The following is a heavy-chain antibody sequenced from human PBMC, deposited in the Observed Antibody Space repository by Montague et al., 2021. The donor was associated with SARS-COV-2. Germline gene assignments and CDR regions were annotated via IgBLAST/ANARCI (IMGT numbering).Heavy chain of an antibody. V-gene: IGHV6-1*01. Sequence: CPISGDSVSRNRAAWNWIRQSPSRGLEWLGRTYYRSEWYNDYAVSVKSRITINPDTSKNQISLQLNSVTPEDTAVYYCAKTSASSDYWGQGTLVTVSS. CDR2: TYYRSEWYN. CDR3: AKTSASSDY. D-gene: IGHD1-26*01. CDR1: GDSVSRNRAA. J-gene: IGHJ4*02.